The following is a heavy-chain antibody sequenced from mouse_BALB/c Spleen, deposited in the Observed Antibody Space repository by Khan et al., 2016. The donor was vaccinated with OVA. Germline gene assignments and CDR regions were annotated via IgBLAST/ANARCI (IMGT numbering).Heavy chain of an antibody. CDR3: ARSARIKY. J-gene: IGHJ2*01. D-gene: IGHD1-2*01. V-gene: IGHV3-2*02. Sequence: EVELVESGPGLVKPSQSLSLTCTVTGYSITSGYGWNWSRQFPGNKLEWMGYISYSGSTNYNPSLKSRISITRDTSRKQFFLQLNSVTIEDTATYYCARSARIKYWGQGTTLTVSS. CDR1: GYSITSGYG. CDR2: ISYSGST.